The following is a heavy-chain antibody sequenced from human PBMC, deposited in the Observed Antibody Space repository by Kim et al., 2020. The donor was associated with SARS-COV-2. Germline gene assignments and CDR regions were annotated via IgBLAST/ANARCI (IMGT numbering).Heavy chain of an antibody. CDR3: ARWGSSLDY. J-gene: IGHJ4*02. CDR2: GGT. D-gene: IGHD6-13*01. V-gene: IGHV1-2*02. Sequence: GGTDYAQKFQGRVTMTRETAISTAYMELGRLRADDTAVYYCARWGSSLDYWGQGTLVTVSS.